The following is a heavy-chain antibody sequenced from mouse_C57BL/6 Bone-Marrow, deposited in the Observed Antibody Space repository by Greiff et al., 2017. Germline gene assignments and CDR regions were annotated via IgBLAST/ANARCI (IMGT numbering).Heavy chain of an antibody. D-gene: IGHD1-1*01. J-gene: IGHJ4*01. V-gene: IGHV5-15*01. Sequence: EVQLVESGGGLVQPGGSLKLSCAASGFTFSDYGMAWVRQAPRKGPEWVAFISNLAYSIYYADTVTGRFTISRENAKNTLYLEMSSLRSEDTAMYYCAIQDYVSSYDYAVDYWGQGTSVTVSS. CDR2: ISNLAYSI. CDR3: AIQDYVSSYDYAVDY. CDR1: GFTFSDYG.